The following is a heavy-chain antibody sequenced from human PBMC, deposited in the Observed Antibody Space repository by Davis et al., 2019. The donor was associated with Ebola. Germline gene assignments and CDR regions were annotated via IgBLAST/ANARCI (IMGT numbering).Heavy chain of an antibody. J-gene: IGHJ5*02. CDR1: GGSISSDDHY. Sequence: MPSETLSLTCTVSGGSISSDDHYWSWIRQPPGKGLEWIGEINHSGSTNYNPSLKSRVTISVDTSKNQFSLKLSSVTAADTAVYYCTRGLRFLEWFYSNWFDPWGQGTLVTVSS. D-gene: IGHD3-3*01. CDR3: TRGLRFLEWFYSNWFDP. V-gene: IGHV4-61*08. CDR2: INHSGST.